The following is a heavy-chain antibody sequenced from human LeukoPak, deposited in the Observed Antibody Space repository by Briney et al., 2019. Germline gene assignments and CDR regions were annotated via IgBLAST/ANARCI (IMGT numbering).Heavy chain of an antibody. J-gene: IGHJ6*03. CDR2: IYYSGST. Sequence: SETLSLTCTVSGGSISSYYWSWIRQPPGKGLEWIGYIYYSGSTNYNPSLKSRVTISVDTSKNQFSLKLSSVTAADTAVYYCATDSRGVINYDILTGYPTHYYYYYMDVWGKGTTVTVSS. V-gene: IGHV4-59*01. CDR1: GGSISSYY. D-gene: IGHD3-9*01. CDR3: ATDSRGVINYDILTGYPTHYYYYYMDV.